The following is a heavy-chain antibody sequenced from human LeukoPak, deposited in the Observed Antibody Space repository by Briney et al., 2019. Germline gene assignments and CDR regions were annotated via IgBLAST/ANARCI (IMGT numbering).Heavy chain of an antibody. CDR3: ARHRGGSSGWYVAY. V-gene: IGHV4-59*08. CDR2: IYYSGST. Sequence: SETLSLTCTVSGGSISSYYWSWIRQPPGKGLEWIGYIYYSGSTNYNPSLKSRVTISVDTSKNQFSLKLSSVTAADTAVYYCARHRGGSSGWYVAYWGQGTLVTVSS. D-gene: IGHD6-19*01. J-gene: IGHJ4*02. CDR1: GGSISSYY.